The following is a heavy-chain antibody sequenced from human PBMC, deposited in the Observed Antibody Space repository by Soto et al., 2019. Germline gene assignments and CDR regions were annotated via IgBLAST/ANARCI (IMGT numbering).Heavy chain of an antibody. D-gene: IGHD3-10*01. CDR1: GGSFSGYY. V-gene: IGHV4-34*01. CDR2: INHSGST. Sequence: SETLSLTCAVYGGSFSGYYWSWIRQPPGKGLEWIGEINHSGSTNYNPSLKSRVTISVDTSKNQFSLKLSSVTAADTAVYYCARGHPRFPYYYGSGSRGAFDIWGQGTMVTVSS. CDR3: ARGHPRFPYYYGSGSRGAFDI. J-gene: IGHJ3*02.